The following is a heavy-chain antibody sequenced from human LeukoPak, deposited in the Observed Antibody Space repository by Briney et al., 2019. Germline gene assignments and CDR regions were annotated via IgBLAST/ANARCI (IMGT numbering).Heavy chain of an antibody. CDR1: GYTLTELS. CDR3: ATDLIYGSGSLALSAFDI. D-gene: IGHD3-10*01. J-gene: IGHJ3*02. V-gene: IGHV1-24*01. CDR2: FDPEDGET. Sequence: ASVKVSCKVSGYTLTELSMHWVRQAPGKGLEWMGGFDPEDGETIYAQKFQGRVTMTEDTSTDTAYMELSSLRSEDTAVYYCATDLIYGSGSLALSAFDIWGQGTMVTVSS.